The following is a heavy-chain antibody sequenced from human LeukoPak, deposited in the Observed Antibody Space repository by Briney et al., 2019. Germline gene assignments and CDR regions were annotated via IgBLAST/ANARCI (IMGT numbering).Heavy chain of an antibody. CDR2: INTDGTVT. V-gene: IGHV3-74*01. Sequence: GGSLRLSCAAPGFTFSKYLMLWVRQAPGKGLESVSRINTDGTVTTYADSVKGRFTVSRDNADNTMFLQMNSVRDEDTAVYYCATKQWLAPPPDSWGQGTPVTVSS. CDR3: ATKQWLAPPPDS. J-gene: IGHJ4*02. D-gene: IGHD6-19*01. CDR1: GFTFSKYL.